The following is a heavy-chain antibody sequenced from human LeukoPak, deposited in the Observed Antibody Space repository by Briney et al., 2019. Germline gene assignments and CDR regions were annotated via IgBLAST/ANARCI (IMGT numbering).Heavy chain of an antibody. CDR2: IFHSGST. Sequence: KPSETLSLTCAVSGYSISSGYYWGWIRQPPGKGLEWIGSIFHSGSTYYNPSLKSRVNMSADTSKNQISLKLSSVTAADTAVYYCARASGSFGSGSYYYYGMDVWGKGTTVTVSS. V-gene: IGHV4-38-2*01. D-gene: IGHD3-10*01. J-gene: IGHJ6*04. CDR1: GYSISSGYY. CDR3: ARASGSFGSGSYYYYGMDV.